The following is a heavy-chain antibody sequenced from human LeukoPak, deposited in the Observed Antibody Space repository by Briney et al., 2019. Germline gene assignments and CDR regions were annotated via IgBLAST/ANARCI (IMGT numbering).Heavy chain of an antibody. J-gene: IGHJ6*03. CDR3: ARVGGATSHYYYMDV. V-gene: IGHV1-8*01. Sequence: ASVKVSCKASGYTFTSYDINWVRQPPGQGLEWMGWMNPNSGNTGYAQKFQGRVTMTRNTSISTAYMELSSLRSEDTAVYYCARVGGATSHYYYMDVWGKGTTVTVSS. CDR1: GYTFTSYD. CDR2: MNPNSGNT. D-gene: IGHD1-26*01.